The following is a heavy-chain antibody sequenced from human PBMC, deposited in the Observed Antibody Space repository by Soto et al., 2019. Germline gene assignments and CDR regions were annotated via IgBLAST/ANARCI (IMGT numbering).Heavy chain of an antibody. J-gene: IGHJ4*02. CDR1: GLSITDSEMG. D-gene: IGHD3-3*01. Sequence: QVTLKESGPVLVKPTETLTLRCTVSGLSITDSEMGVSWIRQPPGQPLEWLALIYWDDDKRYSASLKSRLTITKDTSKNQVVLTVSDLDPTDTATYYCAHRVLRTVFGLVTTTAIYFDFWGQGTPVAVSS. CDR3: AHRVLRTVFGLVTTTAIYFDF. CDR2: IYWDDDK. V-gene: IGHV2-5*08.